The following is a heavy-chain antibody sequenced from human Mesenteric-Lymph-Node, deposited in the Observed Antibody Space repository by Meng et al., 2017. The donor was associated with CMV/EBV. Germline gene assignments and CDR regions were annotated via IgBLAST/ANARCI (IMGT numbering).Heavy chain of an antibody. CDR1: GFTVSSTD. V-gene: IGHV3-53*01. D-gene: IGHD3-10*01. Sequence: PGGSLRLSCAASGFTVSSTDMSWVRQAPGKGLEWVSLTYSGGSTYYADSVKGRFTISRDNSKNTLYLQMNSLRAADTAVYYCAREELNWGQGTLVTVSS. CDR3: AREELN. J-gene: IGHJ4*02. CDR2: TYSGGST.